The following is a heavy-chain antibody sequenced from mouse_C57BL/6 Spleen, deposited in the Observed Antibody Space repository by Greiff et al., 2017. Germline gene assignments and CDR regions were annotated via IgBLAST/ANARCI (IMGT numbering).Heavy chain of an antibody. CDR2: ISSGGDYI. J-gene: IGHJ4*01. CDR1: GFTFSSYA. D-gene: IGHD1-1*01. Sequence: VQLKESGAGLVKPGGSLKLSCAASGFTFSSYAMSWVRQTPEKRLEWVAYISSGGDYIYYADTVKGRFTISRDNARNTLYLQMSSLKSEDTAMYYCTNYGSSSDYAMDYWGQGTSVTVSS. V-gene: IGHV5-9-1*02. CDR3: TNYGSSSDYAMDY.